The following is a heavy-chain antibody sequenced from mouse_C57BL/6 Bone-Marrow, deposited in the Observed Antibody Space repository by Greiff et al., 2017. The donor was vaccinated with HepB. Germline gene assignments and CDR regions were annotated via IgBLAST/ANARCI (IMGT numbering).Heavy chain of an antibody. CDR2: IYPRSGNT. J-gene: IGHJ3*01. CDR1: GYTFTSYG. Sequence: VQLQESGAELARPGASVKLSCKASGYTFTSYGISWVKQRTGQGLEWIGEIYPRSGNTYYNEKFKGKATLTADKSSSTAYMELRSLTSEDSAVYFCARMTGTWLAYWGQGTLVTVSA. CDR3: ARMTGTWLAY. V-gene: IGHV1-81*01. D-gene: IGHD4-1*01.